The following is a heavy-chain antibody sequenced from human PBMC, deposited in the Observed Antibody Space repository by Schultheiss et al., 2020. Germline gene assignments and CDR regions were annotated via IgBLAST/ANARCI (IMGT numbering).Heavy chain of an antibody. D-gene: IGHD2-8*01. J-gene: IGHJ4*02. V-gene: IGHV3-7*01. Sequence: CGSLRLSCAASGFTFSSYWMSWVRQAPGKGLEWVANIKQDGSEKYYVDSVKGRFTISRDNAKNSLYLQMNSLRAEDTAVYYCAREPGAYCTNGVCFSPAVAGTDGSHYWGQGTLVTVSS. CDR3: AREPGAYCTNGVCFSPAVAGTDGSHY. CDR2: IKQDGSEK. CDR1: GFTFSSYW.